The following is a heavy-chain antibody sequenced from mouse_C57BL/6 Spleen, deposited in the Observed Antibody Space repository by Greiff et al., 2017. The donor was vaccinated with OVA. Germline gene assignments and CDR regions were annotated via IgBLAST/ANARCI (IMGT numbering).Heavy chain of an antibody. V-gene: IGHV1-69*01. D-gene: IGHD1-1*01. CDR3: ARSGSSRGAMDY. CDR1: GYTFTSYW. J-gene: IGHJ4*01. Sequence: QVQLQQPGAELVMPGASVKLSCKASGYTFTSYWMHWVKQRPGQGLEWIGEIDPSDSYTNYNQKFKGKSTLTVDKSSSTAYMQLSSLTSEDSAVYYWARSGSSRGAMDYWGQGTSVTVSS. CDR2: IDPSDSYT.